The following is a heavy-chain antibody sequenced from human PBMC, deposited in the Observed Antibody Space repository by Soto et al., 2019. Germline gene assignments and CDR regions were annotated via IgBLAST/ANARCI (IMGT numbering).Heavy chain of an antibody. CDR1: GYTFTSYG. V-gene: IGHV1-18*01. CDR3: ARSGRYFDWLLSTPFDY. D-gene: IGHD3-9*01. CDR2: ISAYNGNT. Sequence: GASVKVSCKASGYTFTSYGISWVRQAPGQGLEWMGWISAYNGNTNYAQKLQGRVTMTTDTSTSTAYMELRSLRSDDTAVYYCARSGRYFDWLLSTPFDYWGQGTLVTVSS. J-gene: IGHJ4*02.